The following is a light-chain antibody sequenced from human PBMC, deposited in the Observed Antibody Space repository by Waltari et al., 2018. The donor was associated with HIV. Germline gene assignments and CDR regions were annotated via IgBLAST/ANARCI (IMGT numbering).Light chain of an antibody. V-gene: IGLV1-44*01. J-gene: IGLJ2*01. CDR1: SSNIGTNT. Sequence: QSVLTQAPSASGTPGQKVTISCSGSSSNIGTNTVIWYQQFPGTAPKLLIYSNNQRPSGVPERFAGSKSGTSAALAISGLRSEDEAEYHCATWDDSLSGPVFGGGTQLTVL. CDR3: ATWDDSLSGPV. CDR2: SNN.